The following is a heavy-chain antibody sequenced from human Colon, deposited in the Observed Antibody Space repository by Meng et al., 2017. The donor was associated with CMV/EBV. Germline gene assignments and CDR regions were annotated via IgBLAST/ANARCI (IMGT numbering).Heavy chain of an antibody. CDR3: VVKGSAWFDY. D-gene: IGHD2-21*01. V-gene: IGHV3-74*01. Sequence: RGSLRLSCAASGFSFTSYWMHWVRQAPGKGLVWISGMNAEGTIINNADSVKGRFTISRDNARNTLYLQMNSLRGDDTAVYYCVVKGSAWFDYWGQGTLVTVSS. J-gene: IGHJ4*02. CDR2: MNAEGTII. CDR1: GFSFTSYW.